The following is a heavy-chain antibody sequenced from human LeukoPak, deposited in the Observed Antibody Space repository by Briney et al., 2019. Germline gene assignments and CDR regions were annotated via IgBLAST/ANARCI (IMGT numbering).Heavy chain of an antibody. CDR1: GFTFDDYG. D-gene: IGHD2-2*01. V-gene: IGHV3-20*04. J-gene: IGHJ3*02. CDR2: INWNGGST. CDR3: ARYLADIVVVPAAFDAFDI. Sequence: GGSLRLSCAASGFTFDDYGMSWVRQAPGKGLEWVSGINWNGGSTGYADSVKGRFTISRDNAKNSLYLQMNSLRAEDTALCYCARYLADIVVVPAAFDAFDIWGQGTMVTVSS.